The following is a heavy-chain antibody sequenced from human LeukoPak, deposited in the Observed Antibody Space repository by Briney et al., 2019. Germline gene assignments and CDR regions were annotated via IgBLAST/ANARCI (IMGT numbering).Heavy chain of an antibody. V-gene: IGHV4-59*01. CDR2: IYYRGST. D-gene: IGHD3-10*01. Sequence: SETLSLTCTVSGGSIGSYYWSWIRQPPGKGLEWIGYIYYRGSTNYNPSFKSRVTISVDTSKNQFSLKLSSVTAADTAVYYCARMRYGSGSYTYFDYWGQGTLVTVSS. CDR3: ARMRYGSGSYTYFDY. CDR1: GGSIGSYY. J-gene: IGHJ4*02.